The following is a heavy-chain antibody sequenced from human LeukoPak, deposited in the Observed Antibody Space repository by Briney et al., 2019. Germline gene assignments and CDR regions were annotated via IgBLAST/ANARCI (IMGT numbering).Heavy chain of an antibody. CDR2: INPNSGGT. CDR1: GYTFTGYY. V-gene: IGHV1-2*04. Sequence: ASVKVSCKASGYTFTGYYMHWVRQAPGQGLEWMGWINPNSGGTNYAQKFQGWVTMTRDTSISTAYMELRSLRSDDTAVYYCARQWDPWYYDFWSGPYYYYGMDVWGQGTTVTVSS. D-gene: IGHD3-3*01. CDR3: ARQWDPWYYDFWSGPYYYYGMDV. J-gene: IGHJ6*02.